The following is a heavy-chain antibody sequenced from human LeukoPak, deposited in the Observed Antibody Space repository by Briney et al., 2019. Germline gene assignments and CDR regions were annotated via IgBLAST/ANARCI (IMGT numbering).Heavy chain of an antibody. V-gene: IGHV4-4*09. Sequence: SETLSLTCTVSGASITNFYWSWVRRPPGKGLEWIGYIYPSGTTNYNPSLQSRVTMSLNTSKNQLSLRLSSVTAADTAVYFCASLKVSVVLGAVSYYMDVWGKGTTVTVSS. D-gene: IGHD4/OR15-4a*01. J-gene: IGHJ6*03. CDR3: ASLKVSVVLGAVSYYMDV. CDR2: IYPSGTT. CDR1: GASITNFY.